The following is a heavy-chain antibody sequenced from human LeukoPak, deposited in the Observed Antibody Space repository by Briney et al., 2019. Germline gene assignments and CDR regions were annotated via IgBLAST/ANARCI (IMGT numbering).Heavy chain of an antibody. CDR2: IWYDGSNK. CDR3: ARDSDSSGWPLDY. Sequence: GRSLRLSCAASGFTFSSYGMHWVRQAPGKGLEWVAVIWYDGSNKYYADSVKGRFTISRDNSNNTLYLQMNSLRADDTAVYYCARDSDSSGWPLDYWGQGTLDTVSS. J-gene: IGHJ4*02. CDR1: GFTFSSYG. D-gene: IGHD6-19*01. V-gene: IGHV3-33*01.